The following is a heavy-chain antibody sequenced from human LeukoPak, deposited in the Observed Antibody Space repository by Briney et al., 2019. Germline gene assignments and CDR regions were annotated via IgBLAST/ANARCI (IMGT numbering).Heavy chain of an antibody. CDR2: IYTSGTT. CDR1: TGSINSYY. CDR3: ARGGAFRDVVDDDFDF. V-gene: IGHV4-4*07. J-gene: IGHJ4*02. Sequence: SETLSLTCTVSTGSINSYYWGWVRQPAGKGLEWIGRIYTSGTTNYSPSLKSRLSMSVDTSKNQFSLRLRSVTAADTAVYYCARGGAFRDVVDDDFDFWGQGTLVTVSS. D-gene: IGHD2-21*01.